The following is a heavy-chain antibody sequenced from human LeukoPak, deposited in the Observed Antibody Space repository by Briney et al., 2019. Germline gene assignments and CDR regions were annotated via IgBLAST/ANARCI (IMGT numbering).Heavy chain of an antibody. Sequence: GGSLTLSCAASGFTFSSYAMHWVRQAPGKGLEYVSAMSSNGGTTDYANSVKGRFTISRDNSKNTLYLQMGSLRAEDMAVYYCARVGDVGTFDYWGQGTLVTVSS. CDR1: GFTFSSYA. V-gene: IGHV3-64*01. J-gene: IGHJ4*02. D-gene: IGHD1-26*01. CDR3: ARVGDVGTFDY. CDR2: MSSNGGTT.